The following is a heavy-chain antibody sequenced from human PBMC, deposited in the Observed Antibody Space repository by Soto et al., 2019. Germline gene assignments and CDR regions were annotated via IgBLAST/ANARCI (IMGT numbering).Heavy chain of an antibody. D-gene: IGHD4-17*01. CDR2: IYYSGST. CDR1: GGSISSYY. J-gene: IGHJ4*02. V-gene: IGHV4-59*08. CDR3: ASSVDYGFGDY. Sequence: SETLSLTCTVSGGSISSYYWSWIRQPPGKGLEWIGYIYYSGSTNYNPSLKSRVTISVDTSKNQFSLKLSSVTAADTAVYYCASSVDYGFGDYWGQGTLVTVSS.